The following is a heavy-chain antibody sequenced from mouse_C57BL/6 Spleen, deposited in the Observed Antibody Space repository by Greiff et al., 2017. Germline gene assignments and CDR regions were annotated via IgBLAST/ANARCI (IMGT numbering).Heavy chain of an antibody. D-gene: IGHD1-1*01. V-gene: IGHV1-18*01. CDR1: GYTFTDYN. CDR2: INPNNGGT. J-gene: IGHJ3*01. Sequence: VQLQQSGPELVKPGASVKIPCKASGYTFTDYNMDWVKQSHGKSLEWIGDINPNNGGTIYNQKFKGKATLTVDKSSSTAYMEPRSLTSEDTAVYYCARCITTVAREFPFAYWGQGTLVTVSA. CDR3: ARCITTVAREFPFAY.